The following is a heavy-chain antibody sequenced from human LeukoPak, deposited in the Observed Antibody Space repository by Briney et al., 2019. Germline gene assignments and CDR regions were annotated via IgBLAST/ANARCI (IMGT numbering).Heavy chain of an antibody. J-gene: IGHJ4*02. Sequence: ASVKVSCKASGYTFTSYGISWVRQAPGQGLEWMGWISAYNGNTNYAQKLQGRVTMTTDTSTSTAYMELRSLRSDDTAVYYCASSYGALRDYYFDYWGQGTLVTVSS. CDR3: ASSYGALRDYYFDY. D-gene: IGHD5-12*01. CDR1: GYTFTSYG. V-gene: IGHV1-18*01. CDR2: ISAYNGNT.